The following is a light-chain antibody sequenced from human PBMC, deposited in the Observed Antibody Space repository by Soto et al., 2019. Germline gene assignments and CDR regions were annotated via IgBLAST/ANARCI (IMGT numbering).Light chain of an antibody. V-gene: IGKV1-17*01. J-gene: IGKJ1*01. CDR1: QSISNY. CDR2: AS. Sequence: DIQMIQSPSSLPASVGDRVTITCRASQSISNYLNWYQQQPGKAPKLLIYASSLQSGVPSRFSGSGSGTECTLTISRLQPEDSETYYCLQHNTSPRTFGQGTKVDI. CDR3: LQHNTSPRT.